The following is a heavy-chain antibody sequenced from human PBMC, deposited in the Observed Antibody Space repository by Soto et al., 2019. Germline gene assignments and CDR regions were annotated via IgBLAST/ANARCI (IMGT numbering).Heavy chain of an antibody. Sequence: QLQLQESGPGLVKPSETLSLTCTVSAGSISRSNYYWGWIRQPPGKGLEWIGSMYSSGNTYYNPSTKSRVTISVDTSKNQFSLKLTSVTAADTAVYYCARQPYDSSGYYYGAWGQGTLVTVSS. V-gene: IGHV4-39*01. J-gene: IGHJ5*02. D-gene: IGHD3-22*01. CDR2: MYSSGNT. CDR3: ARQPYDSSGYYYGA. CDR1: AGSISRSNYY.